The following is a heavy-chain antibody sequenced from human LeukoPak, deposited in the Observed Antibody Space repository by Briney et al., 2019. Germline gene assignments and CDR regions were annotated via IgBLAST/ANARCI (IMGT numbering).Heavy chain of an antibody. CDR1: GFSFDNYV. CDR3: AKDLFSGSGRAGNMDV. V-gene: IGHV3-23*01. D-gene: IGHD3-10*01. J-gene: IGHJ6*03. CDR2: ISAVFPNT. Sequence: GGSLRLSCAASGFSFDNYVMAWFRQAPGGGLEGVSTISAVFPNTYSAASVKGRFTISRDNSKSTLYLQMNSLRAEDTAVYYCAKDLFSGSGRAGNMDVWGKGTTVTVSS.